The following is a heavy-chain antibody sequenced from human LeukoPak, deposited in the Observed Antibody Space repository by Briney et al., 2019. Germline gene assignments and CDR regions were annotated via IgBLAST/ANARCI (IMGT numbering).Heavy chain of an antibody. CDR3: ARDGSSNWHANFDSYYMDV. Sequence: ASVKVSCKVSGYTLTELSMHWVRQAPGKGLEWMGGFDPEDGETIYAQKFQGRVTMTEDTSTDTAYMELRSLRSDDTAFYYCARDGSSNWHANFDSYYMDVWGKGTTVTVSS. CDR2: FDPEDGET. J-gene: IGHJ6*03. CDR1: GYTLTELS. V-gene: IGHV1-24*01. D-gene: IGHD6-13*01.